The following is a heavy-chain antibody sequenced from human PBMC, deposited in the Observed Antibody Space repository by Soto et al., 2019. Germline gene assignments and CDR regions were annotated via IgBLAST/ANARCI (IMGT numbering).Heavy chain of an antibody. D-gene: IGHD3-3*01. Sequence: GGSLRLSCAASGFTFSSYWMHWVHQAPGKGLVWVSRINGDGSIRSYADSVKGRFTISRDNAKNTLYLQMNSLRAEDTAVYYCARTDFWSGFYLDSWGQGTLVTVSS. J-gene: IGHJ5*01. CDR3: ARTDFWSGFYLDS. CDR1: GFTFSSYW. CDR2: INGDGSIR. V-gene: IGHV3-74*01.